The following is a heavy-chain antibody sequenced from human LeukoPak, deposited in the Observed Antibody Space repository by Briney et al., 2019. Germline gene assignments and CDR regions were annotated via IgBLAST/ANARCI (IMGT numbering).Heavy chain of an antibody. CDR2: IYSGGST. Sequence: GGSLRLSCAASGFTVSSNYMSWVRQAPGKGLEWVSVIYSGGSTYYADSVKGRFTISRDNSKNTLYLQMNSLRAEDTAVYYCAKDLYPHYYDSSGYYDYWGQGTLVTVSS. V-gene: IGHV3-53*01. D-gene: IGHD3-22*01. J-gene: IGHJ4*02. CDR1: GFTVSSNY. CDR3: AKDLYPHYYDSSGYYDY.